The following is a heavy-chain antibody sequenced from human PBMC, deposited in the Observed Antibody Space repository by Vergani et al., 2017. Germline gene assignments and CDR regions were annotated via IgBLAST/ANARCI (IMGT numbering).Heavy chain of an antibody. V-gene: IGHV3-21*04. Sequence: EVQLVESGGGLVKPGGSLRLSCAASGFTFSSYSMNWVRQAPGKGLEWVSSISSSSSYIYYADSVKGRFTISRDNAKNSLYLQMNSLRAEDTALYYFAIDVAAPSRLQYPTGGVTWGQGTLVTVSS. CDR3: AIDVAAPSRLQYPTGGVT. J-gene: IGHJ4*02. CDR1: GFTFSSYS. D-gene: IGHD4-11*01. CDR2: ISSSSSYI.